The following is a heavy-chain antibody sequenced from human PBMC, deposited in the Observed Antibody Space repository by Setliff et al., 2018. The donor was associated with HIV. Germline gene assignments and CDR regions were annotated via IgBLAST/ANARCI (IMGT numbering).Heavy chain of an antibody. Sequence: ASVKVSCKASGYTFSTYGISWVRQAPGQGLEWMGWISAYNGNTNYAQKLQGRVTVTTDTSTSTAHMELRSLRSDDTAVYYCARDRGVYCISSSCYSPVDAFDIWGQGTMVTVS. V-gene: IGHV1-18*01. J-gene: IGHJ3*02. CDR2: ISAYNGNT. CDR3: ARDRGVYCISSSCYSPVDAFDI. D-gene: IGHD2-2*01. CDR1: GYTFSTYG.